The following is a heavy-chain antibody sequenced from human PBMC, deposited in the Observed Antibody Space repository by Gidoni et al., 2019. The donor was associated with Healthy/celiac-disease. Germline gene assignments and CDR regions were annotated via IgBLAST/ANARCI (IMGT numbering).Heavy chain of an antibody. V-gene: IGHV4-39*01. CDR1: GGSISSSSYY. D-gene: IGHD5-12*01. Sequence: QLQLQESGPGLVKPSETLSLTCTVSGGSISSSSYYRCCIRQPPGKGLEWFGGIYYSGSTYYNPSLKSRVTISVDTSKNQFSLKLSSVTAADTAVYYCARCWGLRPPGFYYYYGMDVWGQGTTVTVSS. CDR2: IYYSGST. J-gene: IGHJ6*02. CDR3: ARCWGLRPPGFYYYYGMDV.